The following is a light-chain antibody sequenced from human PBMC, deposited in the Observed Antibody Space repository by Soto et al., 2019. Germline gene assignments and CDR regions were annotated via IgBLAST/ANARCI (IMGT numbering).Light chain of an antibody. CDR2: DAS. J-gene: IGKJ2*01. CDR3: QQYNRYTGT. CDR1: QSISSW. V-gene: IGKV1-5*01. Sequence: DIQMTQSPSTLSASVGDRVTITCRASQSISSWVAWYQQKPGKAPKLLSYDASSLESEVPSRFSGSGSGTEVTLTISSRQPDDFATYYCQQYNRYTGTFGQGTKLEIK.